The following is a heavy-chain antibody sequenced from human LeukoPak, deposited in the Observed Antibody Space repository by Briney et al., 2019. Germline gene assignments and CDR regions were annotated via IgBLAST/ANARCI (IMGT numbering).Heavy chain of an antibody. Sequence: SETLSLTCTVSGGSISSYYWSWIRQPAGKGLEWIGRIYTSGSTNYNPSLKSRVTMSVDTSKNQFSLKLSSVTAADTAVYYCARDLSIYDSSGRLDYWGQGTLVTVSS. V-gene: IGHV4-4*07. J-gene: IGHJ4*02. D-gene: IGHD3-22*01. CDR2: IYTSGST. CDR3: ARDLSIYDSSGRLDY. CDR1: GGSISSYY.